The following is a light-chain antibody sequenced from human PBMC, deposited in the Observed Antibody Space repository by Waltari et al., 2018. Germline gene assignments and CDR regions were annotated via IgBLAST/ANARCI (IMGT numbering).Light chain of an antibody. V-gene: IGKV3-15*01. J-gene: IGKJ1*01. CDR2: GAS. Sequence: EVVMTQSPVTLSVSPGARATLSCRASQSVGNTLAWYQQKPGQAPKLLIYGASTRATGIPARFSGSGSGTEFTLTISSLQSEDFAVYYCHQYNNWPPSWTFGQGTKVEIK. CDR1: QSVGNT. CDR3: HQYNNWPPSWT.